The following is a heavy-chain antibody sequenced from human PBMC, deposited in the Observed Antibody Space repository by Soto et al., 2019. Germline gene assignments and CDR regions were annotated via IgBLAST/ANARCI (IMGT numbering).Heavy chain of an antibody. V-gene: IGHV3-23*01. CDR1: GFTFSSYA. CDR3: AKCLSMITFGGVIVPGDY. J-gene: IGHJ4*02. Sequence: EVQLLESGGGLVQPGGSLRLSCAASGFTFSSYAMSWVRQAPGKGLEWVSAISGSGGSTYYADSVKGRFTISRDNSKNTLYLQMNSLRAEDTAVYYCAKCLSMITFGGVIVPGDYWGQGTLVTVSS. D-gene: IGHD3-16*02. CDR2: ISGSGGST.